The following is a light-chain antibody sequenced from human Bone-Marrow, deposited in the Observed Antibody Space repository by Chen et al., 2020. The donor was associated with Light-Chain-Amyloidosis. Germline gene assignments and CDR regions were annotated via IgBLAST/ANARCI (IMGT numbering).Light chain of an antibody. CDR3: QQYNNWPRT. Sequence: EIVMTQSPPTLSVSPGERATLSCRASPSVSSNLAWYQHKPGQAPRLLIYGASTRATGLPARFSGSGSGTEFTLTISSLQSEDFAVYYCQQYNNWPRTFGQGTKVEIK. CDR1: PSVSSN. J-gene: IGKJ1*01. V-gene: IGKV3-15*01. CDR2: GAS.